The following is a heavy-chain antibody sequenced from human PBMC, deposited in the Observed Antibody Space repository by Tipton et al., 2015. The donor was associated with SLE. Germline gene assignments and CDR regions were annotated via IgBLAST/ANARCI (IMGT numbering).Heavy chain of an antibody. CDR3: ARDEYRYDTTGYHLLGHFDF. Sequence: TLSLTCTVSGGSISSGGYYWSWIRQPPGKGLEWLGYTHYSGSTKYNPSLKSRVTMSVDTSKNQFSLNLSSVTAADTAVYYCARDEYRYDTTGYHLLGHFDFWGQGTLVTVSS. CDR2: THYSGST. D-gene: IGHD3-22*01. J-gene: IGHJ4*02. CDR1: GGSISSGGYY. V-gene: IGHV4-61*08.